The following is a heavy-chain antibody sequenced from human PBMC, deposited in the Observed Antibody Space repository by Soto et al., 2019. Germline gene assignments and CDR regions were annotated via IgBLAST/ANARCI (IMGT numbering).Heavy chain of an antibody. CDR1: GFTFSSYG. J-gene: IGHJ4*02. CDR2: ISYDGSNK. CDR3: VRTPNKKGWLRLHLDY. V-gene: IGHV3-30*03. D-gene: IGHD5-12*01. Sequence: PGGSLRLSCAASGFTFSSYGMHWVRQAPGKGLEWVAVISYDGSNKYYADSVEGRFTISRDNSKNTLYLQMNSLRAEDTAVYYCVRTPNKKGWLRLHLDYWGQGTLVTVSS.